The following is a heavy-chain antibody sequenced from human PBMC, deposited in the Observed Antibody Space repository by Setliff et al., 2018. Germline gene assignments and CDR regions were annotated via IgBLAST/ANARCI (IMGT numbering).Heavy chain of an antibody. CDR3: ARGRRFGEYWFDP. D-gene: IGHD3-10*01. V-gene: IGHV1-3*02. CDR1: GYTFTNYA. Sequence: ASVKVSCKASGYTFTNYAMHWVRQAPGQRLEWMGWTNAGNGHTKYSQEFQGRVTITRDTSASTAYMELSSLRSEDMAVYYCARGRRFGEYWFDPWGQGTPVTVSS. CDR2: TNAGNGHT. J-gene: IGHJ5*02.